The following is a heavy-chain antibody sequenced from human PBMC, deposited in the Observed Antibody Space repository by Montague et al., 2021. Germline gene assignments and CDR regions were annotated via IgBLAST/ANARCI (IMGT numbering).Heavy chain of an antibody. V-gene: IGHV3-11*01. J-gene: IGHJ3*02. D-gene: IGHD5-12*01. Sequence: YYADSVKGRFTISRDTANNSVYLQMNFLGAEDTAVYYCAGDQGGYGTFDIWGQGPTVNVS. CDR3: AGDQGGYGTFDI.